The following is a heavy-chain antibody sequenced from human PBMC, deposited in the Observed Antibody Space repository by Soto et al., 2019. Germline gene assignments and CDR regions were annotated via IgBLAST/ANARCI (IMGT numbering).Heavy chain of an antibody. J-gene: IGHJ4*02. CDR2: IFPIFGAI. V-gene: IGHV1-69*01. D-gene: IGHD3-10*01. CDR3: ARDLEFRDGNISHLDY. CDR1: GGTFTTHA. Sequence: QVQLLQSGAEVKKPGSSVKVSCKASGGTFTTHAFNWVRQAPGQGLEWVGGIFPIFGAINYAQKFQGRITITADESTSTVYTELNSLRSDDTAVYYCARDLEFRDGNISHLDYWGQGTLVTVSS.